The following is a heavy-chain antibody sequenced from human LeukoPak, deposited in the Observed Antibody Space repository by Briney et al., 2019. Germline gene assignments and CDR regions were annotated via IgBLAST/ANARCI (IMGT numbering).Heavy chain of an antibody. D-gene: IGHD2-2*01. Sequence: GGSLGLSCAPSEFTFNNYWMSWVRQAPGKGLEWVANIKQDGSEKYYVDSVKGRFTISRDNAKNSLYLQMNTLRAEDTAVYYCASEVPASTVWGQGTLVTVSS. CDR2: IKQDGSEK. V-gene: IGHV3-7*01. CDR1: EFTFNNYW. CDR3: ASEVPASTV. J-gene: IGHJ4*02.